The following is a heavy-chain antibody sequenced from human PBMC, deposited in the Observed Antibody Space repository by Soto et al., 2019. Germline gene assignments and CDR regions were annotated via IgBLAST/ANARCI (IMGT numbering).Heavy chain of an antibody. Sequence: QVQLLQSGAEVKKPGASVKVSCKASGDTFTNYDIKWVRQATGQGLEWMGWRNPNSGNTGYAQKFQGRVTMTRNTSISTAYMELSSLRSEDTAVHYCARGRNGMDVWGQGTTVTVSS. CDR2: RNPNSGNT. V-gene: IGHV1-8*01. CDR1: GDTFTNYD. CDR3: ARGRNGMDV. J-gene: IGHJ6*02.